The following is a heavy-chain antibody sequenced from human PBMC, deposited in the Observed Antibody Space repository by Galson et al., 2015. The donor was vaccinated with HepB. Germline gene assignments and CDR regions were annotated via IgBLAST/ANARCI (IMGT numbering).Heavy chain of an antibody. CDR3: ARDDVVVPAAMRVPMLGAGAFDI. CDR2: INPSGGST. J-gene: IGHJ3*02. Sequence: SVKVSCKASGYTFTSYYMHWVRQAPGQGLEWMGIINPSGGSTSYAQKFQGRVTMTRDTSTSTVYMELSSLRSEDTAVYYCARDDVVVPAAMRVPMLGAGAFDIWGQGTMVTVSS. V-gene: IGHV1-46*03. CDR1: GYTFTSYY. D-gene: IGHD2-2*01.